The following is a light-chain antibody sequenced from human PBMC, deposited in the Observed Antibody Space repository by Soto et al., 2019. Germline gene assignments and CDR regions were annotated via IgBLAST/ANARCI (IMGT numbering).Light chain of an antibody. V-gene: IGKV3-15*01. CDR3: QQITNWPRGGT. J-gene: IGKJ3*01. CDR2: GAS. CDR1: QSVSNN. Sequence: EIVMTQSPATLSVSPGERATLSCRASQSVSNNLAWYQHKPGQAPRLLVYGASTRATGVPARFSGSGSGTEFTLTITSLQSEDSAVYYCQQITNWPRGGTFGPGTTVEIK.